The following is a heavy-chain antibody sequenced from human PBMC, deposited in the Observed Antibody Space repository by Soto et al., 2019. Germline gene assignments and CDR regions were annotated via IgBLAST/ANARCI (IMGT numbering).Heavy chain of an antibody. CDR1: GYTFTSYA. CDR3: ARGRIWFGELFEARRGNWFDP. Sequence: GASVKVSCKASGYTFTSYAMHWVRQAPGQRLEWMGWINAGNGNTKYSQKFQGRVTITRDTSASTAYMELSSLRSEDTAVYYCARGRIWFGELFEARRGNWFDPWGQGTLVTVSS. J-gene: IGHJ5*02. CDR2: INAGNGNT. D-gene: IGHD3-10*01. V-gene: IGHV1-3*01.